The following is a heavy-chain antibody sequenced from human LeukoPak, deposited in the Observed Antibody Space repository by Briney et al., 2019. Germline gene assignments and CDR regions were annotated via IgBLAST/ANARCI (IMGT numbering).Heavy chain of an antibody. V-gene: IGHV3-30-3*01. CDR2: ISYDGSNK. CDR3: VRDRGTYRPIDY. J-gene: IGHJ4*02. CDR1: GFTFSSYA. D-gene: IGHD1-26*01. Sequence: GGSLRLSCAASGFTFSSYAMHWVRQAPGKGLEWVAVISYDGSNKYYADSVKGRFTISRDNAQNSLYLQMNSLRAEDTAIYYCVRDRGTYRPIDYWGQGTLVTVSS.